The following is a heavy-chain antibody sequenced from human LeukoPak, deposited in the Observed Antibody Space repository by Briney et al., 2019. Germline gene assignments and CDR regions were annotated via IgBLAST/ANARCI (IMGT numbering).Heavy chain of an antibody. Sequence: ASVKVSCKASVYTFISYTISWVRQAPRQGLEWMGWISPYNDNTDYAQKFQGRVSITTDTATRTASMELRSLRSVDTAVYYCAREAEVWGSFRYFDSWGQGTLVTVSS. CDR3: AREAEVWGSFRYFDS. D-gene: IGHD3-16*02. V-gene: IGHV1-18*01. CDR1: VYTFISYT. CDR2: ISPYNDNT. J-gene: IGHJ5*01.